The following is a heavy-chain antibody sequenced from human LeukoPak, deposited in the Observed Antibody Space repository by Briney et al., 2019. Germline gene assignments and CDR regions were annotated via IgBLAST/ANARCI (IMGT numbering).Heavy chain of an antibody. CDR2: ISSSGSTI. CDR1: GFTFSDYY. D-gene: IGHD3-10*01. CDR3: ARDRRLLLWFGELLLAFDI. V-gene: IGHV3-11*01. Sequence: GGSLRLSCAASGFTFSDYYMSWIRQAPGKRLEWVSYISSSGSTIYYADSVKGRFTISRDNAKNSLYLQMNSLRAEDTAVYYCARDRRLLLWFGELLLAFDIWGQGTMVTVSS. J-gene: IGHJ3*02.